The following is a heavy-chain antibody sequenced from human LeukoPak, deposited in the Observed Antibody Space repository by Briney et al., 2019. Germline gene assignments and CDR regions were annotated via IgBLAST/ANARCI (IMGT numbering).Heavy chain of an antibody. CDR2: IYYSGST. CDR3: ARDVGVGYYGSGSYHMDV. Sequence: SETLSLTCAVSVASISRGGYAGGWIGRPQGKGREGIGKIYYSGSTYYNPSLKSRVTISVDTSKNQFSLKLSSVTAADTAVYYCARDVGVGYYGSGSYHMDVWGKGTTVTISS. J-gene: IGHJ6*03. D-gene: IGHD3-10*01. V-gene: IGHV4-30-4*07. CDR1: VASISRGGYA.